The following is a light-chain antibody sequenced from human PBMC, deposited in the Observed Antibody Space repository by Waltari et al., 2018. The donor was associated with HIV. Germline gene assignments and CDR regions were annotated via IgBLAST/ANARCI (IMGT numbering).Light chain of an antibody. Sequence: QTVVTQEPSLTVSPGGTVTLTCASSTGAVTSGYYPNWFQQKPGQAPRALIYDTSSKHSWTPARFSGSLLGGKAALTLSGVQPEDEAEYYCLLYYGGASVFGTGTKVTVL. CDR3: LLYYGGASV. CDR2: DTS. V-gene: IGLV7-43*01. J-gene: IGLJ1*01. CDR1: TGAVTSGYY.